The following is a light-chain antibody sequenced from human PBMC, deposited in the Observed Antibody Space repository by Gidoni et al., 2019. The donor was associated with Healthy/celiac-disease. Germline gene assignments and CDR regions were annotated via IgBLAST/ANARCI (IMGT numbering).Light chain of an antibody. Sequence: DIQMPQAPSSLSASVGDRVTITCRASQSISSYLNWYQQKPGKAPKLLIYNASSLQSGVPSRFSGSGSGTDFTLTISSLQPEDFATYYCQQYYSNAWTFGQGTKLEIK. CDR3: QQYYSNAWT. CDR1: QSISSY. J-gene: IGKJ1*01. CDR2: NAS. V-gene: IGKV1-39*01.